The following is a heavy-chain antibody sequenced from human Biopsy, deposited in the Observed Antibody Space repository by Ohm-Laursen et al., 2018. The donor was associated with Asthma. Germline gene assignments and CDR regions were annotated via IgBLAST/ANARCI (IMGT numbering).Heavy chain of an antibody. CDR2: IKHDGSEK. Sequence: SLRLSCAASGFTFGDYWMGWFRQVPGKGLEWVANIKHDGSEKNHVDSLKGRFTISRDNAKNSLYLQMNSLRAEDTAVYYCARTFHFWSPYHAEHYQLWGQGTLVTVSS. J-gene: IGHJ1*01. CDR1: GFTFGDYW. D-gene: IGHD3-3*02. CDR3: ARTFHFWSPYHAEHYQL. V-gene: IGHV3-7*01.